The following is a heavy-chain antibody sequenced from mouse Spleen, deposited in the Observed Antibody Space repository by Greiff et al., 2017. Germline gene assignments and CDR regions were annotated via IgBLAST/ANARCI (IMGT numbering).Heavy chain of an antibody. CDR2: IYPNNGGT. J-gene: IGHJ3*01. D-gene: IGHD2-3*01. CDR3: ARSYDGPFAY. Sequence: VQPKQSGPELVKPGASVKIFFKASGYPFTDHYMNWVKQSPGKSLEWIGDIYPNNGGTSYNQKFKGKATLTVDKSSSTAYMELRSLTSEDSAVYYCARSYDGPFAYWGQGTLVTVSA. CDR1: GYPFTDHY. V-gene: IGHV1-26*01.